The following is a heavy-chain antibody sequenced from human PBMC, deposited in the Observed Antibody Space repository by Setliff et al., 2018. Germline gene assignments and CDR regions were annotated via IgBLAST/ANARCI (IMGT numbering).Heavy chain of an antibody. J-gene: IGHJ6*03. CDR3: ARGSRFGTIVYRGDYYLDV. CDR1: GYTFSTYA. D-gene: IGHD3-10*01. Sequence: ASVKVSCKGSGYTFSTYAIIWMRQAPGQGLEWMGWTNTNTGNPSYAQGFTGRFVFSLDTSVSTAYLQISSLKAEDTAIYYCARGSRFGTIVYRGDYYLDVWGKGTTVTVSS. CDR2: TNTNTGNP. V-gene: IGHV7-4-1*02.